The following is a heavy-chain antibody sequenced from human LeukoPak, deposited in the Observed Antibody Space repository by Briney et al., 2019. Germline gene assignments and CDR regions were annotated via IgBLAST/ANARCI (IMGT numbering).Heavy chain of an antibody. J-gene: IGHJ4*02. CDR2: ISSSSSYI. D-gene: IGHD3-9*01. CDR3: ARDPTYSLRYGYFDS. Sequence: GGSLRLSCAASGFTFSSYSMNWVRQAPGKGLEWVSSISSSSSYIYYADSVKGRFTISRDNAKNSLYLQRNSLRAEDTAVYYCARDPTYSLRYGYFDSWGQGTLVTVSS. V-gene: IGHV3-21*01. CDR1: GFTFSSYS.